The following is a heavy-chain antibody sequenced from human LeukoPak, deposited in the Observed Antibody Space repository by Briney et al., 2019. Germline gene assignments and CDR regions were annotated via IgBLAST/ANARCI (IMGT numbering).Heavy chain of an antibody. J-gene: IGHJ4*02. CDR1: GFTFSSSA. D-gene: IGHD2-15*01. Sequence: WSLRLSCAASGFTFSSSAMSWVRQAPGKGLEWVSAISNNGGYTYYADSVQGRFTISRDNSKSTLCLQMNSLRAEDTAVYYCAKQLGYCSDGSCYFPYWGQGTLVTVSS. CDR3: AKQLGYCSDGSCYFPY. V-gene: IGHV3-23*01. CDR2: ISNNGGYT.